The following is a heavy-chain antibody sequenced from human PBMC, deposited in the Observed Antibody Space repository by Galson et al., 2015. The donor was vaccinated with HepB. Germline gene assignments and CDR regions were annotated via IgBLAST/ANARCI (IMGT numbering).Heavy chain of an antibody. CDR2: IGPSGSDR. J-gene: IGHJ4*02. V-gene: IGHV3-48*02. CDR1: AFSFGSYG. CDR3: ARDPYGAGNY. D-gene: IGHD3-10*01. Sequence: SLRLSCAASAFSFGSYGMNWFRQAPGKGPEWISYIGPSGSDRKYADSVKGRFTISRDNAKNSLYLEMNSLRDEDTAVYYCARDPYGAGNYWGQGTLVTVS.